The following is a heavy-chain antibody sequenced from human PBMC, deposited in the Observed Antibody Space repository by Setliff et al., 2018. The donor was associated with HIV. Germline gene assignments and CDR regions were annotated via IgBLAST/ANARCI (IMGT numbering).Heavy chain of an antibody. V-gene: IGHV5-51*01. Sequence: GESLKISCKGFGYSFSNSWLGWVRQMPGKGLEWMGIIYPGDSDTRYSPSFQGQVTISADKSISTAYLQWSSLRASDTAMYYCAKRGTSNLDYWGQGTLVTVSS. CDR1: GYSFSNSW. CDR2: IYPGDSDT. J-gene: IGHJ4*02. CDR3: AKRGTSNLDY. D-gene: IGHD1-26*01.